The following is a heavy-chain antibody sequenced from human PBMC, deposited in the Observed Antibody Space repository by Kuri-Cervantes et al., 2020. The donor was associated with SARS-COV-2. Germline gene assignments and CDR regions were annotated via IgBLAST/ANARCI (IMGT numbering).Heavy chain of an antibody. V-gene: IGHV4-61*02. CDR1: GGSISSGSYY. CDR2: IYTSGST. CDR3: ASGAHSGPPNYYYYYMDV. D-gene: IGHD6-19*01. J-gene: IGHJ6*03. Sequence: SETLSLTCTVSGGSISSGSYYWSWIRQPAGKGLEWIGRIYTSGSTNYNPSLKSRVTISVDTSKNQFSLKLSSVTAADTAVYYCASGAHSGPPNYYYYYMDVWGKGTTVTGSS.